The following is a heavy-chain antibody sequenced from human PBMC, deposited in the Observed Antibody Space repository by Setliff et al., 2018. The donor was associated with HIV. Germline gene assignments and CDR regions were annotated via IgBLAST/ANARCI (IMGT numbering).Heavy chain of an antibody. D-gene: IGHD6-6*01. CDR2: INPTGGST. V-gene: IGHV1-46*01. J-gene: IGHJ3*02. CDR1: GYTFSGYY. CDR3: ARSSPLYGRTFDVLDI. Sequence: GASVKVSCKASGYTFSGYYLHWVRRAPGQGLQWMGVINPTGGSTFYAQTFEGRAIMTRDTSTRTVYMELKSLRADDTAAYYCARSSPLYGRTFDVLDIWGQGTLVT.